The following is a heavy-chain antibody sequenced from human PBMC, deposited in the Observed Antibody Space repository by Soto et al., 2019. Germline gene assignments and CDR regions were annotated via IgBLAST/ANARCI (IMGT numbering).Heavy chain of an antibody. CDR2: INPNSGGT. CDR3: ATLYGYGSGSYYTYYFDY. J-gene: IGHJ4*02. V-gene: IGHV1-2*02. CDR1: GYTFTGYY. Sequence: ASVKVSCKASGYTFTGYYMHWVRQAPGQGLEWMGWINPNSGGTNYAQKFQGRVTMTEDTSTDTAYMELSSLRSEDTAVYYCATLYGYGSGSYYTYYFDYWGQGTLVTVSS. D-gene: IGHD3-10*01.